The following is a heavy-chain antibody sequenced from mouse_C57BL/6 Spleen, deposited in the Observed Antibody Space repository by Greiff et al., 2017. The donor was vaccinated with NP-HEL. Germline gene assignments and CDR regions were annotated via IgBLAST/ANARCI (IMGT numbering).Heavy chain of an antibody. CDR3: ARSRGYYYFDY. CDR2: IYPGSGNT. CDR1: GYSFTSYY. Sequence: QVQLQQSGPELVKPGASVKISCKASGYSFTSYYIHWVKQRPGQGLEWIGWIYPGSGNTKYNEKFKGKATLTADTSSSTAYMQLSSLTSEDSAVYYCARSRGYYYFDYWGQGTTLTVSS. J-gene: IGHJ2*01. V-gene: IGHV1-66*01. D-gene: IGHD2-3*01.